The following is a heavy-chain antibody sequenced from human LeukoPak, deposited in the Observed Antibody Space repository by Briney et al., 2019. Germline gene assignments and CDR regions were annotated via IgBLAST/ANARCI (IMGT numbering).Heavy chain of an antibody. CDR2: IRYDGTNK. D-gene: IGHD3-3*01. CDR3: AKGFYYDFWSGYSAFDY. J-gene: IGHJ4*02. V-gene: IGHV3-30*02. CDR1: GFNFSGYG. Sequence: GGSLRLSCGASGFNFSGYGMHWVRQAPGEGLEWVAFIRYDGTNKYYADSVKGRFTISRDNSKNTLYLQMNSLRAEDAAVYYCAKGFYYDFWSGYSAFDYWGQGTLVTVSS.